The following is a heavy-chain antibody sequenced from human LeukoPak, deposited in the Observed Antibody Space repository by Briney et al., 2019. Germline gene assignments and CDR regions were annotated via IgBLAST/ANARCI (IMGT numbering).Heavy chain of an antibody. CDR1: GFTFSSYS. CDR2: INSSSSYI. D-gene: IGHD1-1*01. V-gene: IGHV3-21*01. J-gene: IGHJ4*02. CDR3: AKRLERQGYYFDY. Sequence: GGSLRLSCAASGFTFSSYSMNWVRQAPGKGLEWVSSINSSSSYIYYADSVKGRFTISRDNAKNSLYLQMNSLRAEDTAVYYCAKRLERQGYYFDYWGQGTLVTVSS.